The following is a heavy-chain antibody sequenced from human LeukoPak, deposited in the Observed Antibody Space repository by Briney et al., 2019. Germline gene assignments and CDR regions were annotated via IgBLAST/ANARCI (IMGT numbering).Heavy chain of an antibody. V-gene: IGHV3-23*01. Sequence: QPSETLSLTCTVSGGSISIYYWSWVRQAPGKGLDWVSAISGSGGNTYYADSVKGRFTISRDNAKNSLYLQMNSLRAEDTAVYYCARGEPCGGDCYPGYFDYWGQGTLVTVSS. CDR3: ARGEPCGGDCYPGYFDY. J-gene: IGHJ4*02. D-gene: IGHD2-21*02. CDR1: GGSISIYY. CDR2: ISGSGGNT.